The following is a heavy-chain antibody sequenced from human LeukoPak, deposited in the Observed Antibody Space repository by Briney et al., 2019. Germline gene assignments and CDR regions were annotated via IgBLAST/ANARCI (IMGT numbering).Heavy chain of an antibody. Sequence: PSETLSLTCTVSGDSISSSSYDWAGIRQPPGKGLGWIGSIYYSGSTHYNPSLESRVTMSVDTSKNQLSLKLTSVTAADAAVYYCARQRAYYGSGSYYSGFDYWGQGALITVSS. CDR3: ARQRAYYGSGSYYSGFDY. V-gene: IGHV4-39*01. CDR2: IYYSGST. D-gene: IGHD3-10*01. CDR1: GDSISSSSYD. J-gene: IGHJ4*02.